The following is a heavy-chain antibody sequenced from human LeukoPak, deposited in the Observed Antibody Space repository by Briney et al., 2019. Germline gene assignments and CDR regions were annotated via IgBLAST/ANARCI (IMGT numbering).Heavy chain of an antibody. V-gene: IGHV3-30*02. CDR3: AKIPGDRHYYYYMDV. Sequence: GGSLRLSCAASGFTFSSYALHWVRQAPGKGLEWVAFIRFDGSNIYYADSVKGRFTISRDNSRNTLYLQMNSLRAADTAVYYCAKIPGDRHYYYYMDVWGKGTTVTISS. D-gene: IGHD7-27*01. CDR1: GFTFSSYA. J-gene: IGHJ6*03. CDR2: IRFDGSNI.